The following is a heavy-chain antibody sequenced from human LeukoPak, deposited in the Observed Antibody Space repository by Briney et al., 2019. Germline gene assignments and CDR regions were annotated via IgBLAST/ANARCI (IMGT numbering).Heavy chain of an antibody. CDR3: ARDYQMSGTYSYYFDY. D-gene: IGHD1-26*01. CDR2: IYYSGIT. J-gene: IGHJ4*02. CDR1: GGSISRYY. V-gene: IGHV4-59*01. Sequence: PSETLSLTCTVSGGSISRYYWSWIRQPPGKGLEWIGYIYYSGITNYNPSLKSRVTISVDTSKNQFSLKLSSVTAADTAMYYCARDYQMSGTYSYYFDYWGQGTLVTVS.